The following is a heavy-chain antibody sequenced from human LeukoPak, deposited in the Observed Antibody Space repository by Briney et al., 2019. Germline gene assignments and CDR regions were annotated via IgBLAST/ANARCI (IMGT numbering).Heavy chain of an antibody. V-gene: IGHV1-46*01. J-gene: IGHJ4*02. D-gene: IGHD6-19*01. CDR3: ARDWSESGIAVADYFDY. Sequence: ASVKVSCKASGYTFISFYLHWVRQAPGQGLEWMGIIKPSGGDTSFAQKFQARVTLTRDTSTSTVYMELSSLTLEDTAVYYCARDWSESGIAVADYFDYWGQGTLVTVSS. CDR2: IKPSGGDT. CDR1: GYTFISFY.